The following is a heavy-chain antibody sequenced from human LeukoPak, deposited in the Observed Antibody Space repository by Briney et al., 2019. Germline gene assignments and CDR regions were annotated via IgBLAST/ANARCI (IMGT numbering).Heavy chain of an antibody. J-gene: IGHJ4*02. V-gene: IGHV1-18*01. CDR2: ISVYSGNT. D-gene: IGHD2-15*01. CDR3: ARVGFSLLGHIVVVVAATPDY. Sequence: ASVKVSCKASGYTFTSYGISWVRQAPGQGLEWMGWISVYSGNTNYAQKLQGRVTMTTDTSTSTAYMELRSLRSDDTAVYYCARVGFSLLGHIVVVVAATPDYWGQGTLVTVSS. CDR1: GYTFTSYG.